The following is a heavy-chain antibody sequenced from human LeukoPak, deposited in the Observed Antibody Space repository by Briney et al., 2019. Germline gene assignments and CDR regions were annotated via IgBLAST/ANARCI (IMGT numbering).Heavy chain of an antibody. D-gene: IGHD6-13*01. J-gene: IGHJ4*02. V-gene: IGHV4-34*01. CDR3: ARAEPRGSVWYPY. CDR2: INQSGGT. CDR1: GGSFSGYY. Sequence: PSETLSLTCAVYGGSFSGYYWNWIRQPPGKGLEWIGEINQSGGTNYNPSLKSRVTISVDTSKKQFSLKLSSVTAADTAVYYCARAEPRGSVWYPYWGQGTLVTVSS.